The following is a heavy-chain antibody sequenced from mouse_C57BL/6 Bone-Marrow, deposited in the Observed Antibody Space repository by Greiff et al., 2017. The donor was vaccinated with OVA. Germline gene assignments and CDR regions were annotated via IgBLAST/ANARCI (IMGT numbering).Heavy chain of an antibody. D-gene: IGHD1-1*01. Sequence: QVQLQQPGAELVKPGASVKLSCKASGYTFTSYWMHWVKQRPGQGLEWIGMIHPNSGSTNYNEKFKSKATLTVDKSSSTAYMQLSSLTSEDSAVYYCAGGGKNYYGSSHAMDYWGQGTSVTVSS. CDR1: GYTFTSYW. V-gene: IGHV1-64*01. CDR3: AGGGKNYYGSSHAMDY. CDR2: IHPNSGST. J-gene: IGHJ4*01.